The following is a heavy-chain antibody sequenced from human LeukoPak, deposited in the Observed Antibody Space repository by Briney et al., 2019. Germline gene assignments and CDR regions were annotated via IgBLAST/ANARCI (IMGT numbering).Heavy chain of an antibody. CDR1: GFSLGDYA. Sequence: PGGSLRLSCEASGFSLGDYAMHWVRQIPGKGLEWVSGITWDSGTIDYAGSVRGRFTISRDNAKNFLYLQMNTLRPEDTAIYYCAKGKRIASLWYMDVWGKGTTVIVSS. V-gene: IGHV3-9*01. D-gene: IGHD2-2*01. J-gene: IGHJ6*03. CDR2: ITWDSGTI. CDR3: AKGKRIASLWYMDV.